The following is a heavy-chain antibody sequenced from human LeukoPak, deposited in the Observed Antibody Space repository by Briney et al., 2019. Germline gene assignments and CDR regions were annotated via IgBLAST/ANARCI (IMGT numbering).Heavy chain of an antibody. Sequence: GASVKVSCKASGGTFSSYAISWVRQAPGQGLEWMGGIIPIFGTANYAQKFQGRVTITADTSTSTAYMELRSLRSDDTAVYYCARDSSYYDFWTPGNWFDPWGQGTLVTVSS. V-gene: IGHV1-69*06. CDR2: IIPIFGTA. D-gene: IGHD3-3*01. CDR3: ARDSSYYDFWTPGNWFDP. J-gene: IGHJ5*02. CDR1: GGTFSSYA.